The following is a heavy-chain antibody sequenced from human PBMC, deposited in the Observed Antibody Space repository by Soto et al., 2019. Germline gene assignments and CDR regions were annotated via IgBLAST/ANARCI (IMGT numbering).Heavy chain of an antibody. Sequence: QVQLQQWGAGLLKPSETLSLTCAVYGGSFSGYYWSWIRQPPGKGLEWIGEINHSGSTNYNPSLKSRVTISVDTSKNQFSLKLSSVTAADTAVYYCARGLLRTVVPAAIGWFDPWGQGTLVTVSS. CDR3: ARGLLRTVVPAAIGWFDP. CDR1: GGSFSGYY. D-gene: IGHD2-2*02. V-gene: IGHV4-34*01. CDR2: INHSGST. J-gene: IGHJ5*02.